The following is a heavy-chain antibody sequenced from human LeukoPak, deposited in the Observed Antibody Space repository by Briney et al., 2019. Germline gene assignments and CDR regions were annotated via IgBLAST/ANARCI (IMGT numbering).Heavy chain of an antibody. CDR3: ARRGIAAAGTFDY. V-gene: IGHV4-59*08. CDR2: IYYSGST. D-gene: IGHD6-13*01. Sequence: SETLSLTCTVSGGSISSYYWSWIRQPPGKGLEWIGYIYYSGSTNYNPFLKSRVTISVDTSKNQFSLKLSSVTAADTAVYYCARRGIAAAGTFDYWGQGTLVTVSS. J-gene: IGHJ4*02. CDR1: GGSISSYY.